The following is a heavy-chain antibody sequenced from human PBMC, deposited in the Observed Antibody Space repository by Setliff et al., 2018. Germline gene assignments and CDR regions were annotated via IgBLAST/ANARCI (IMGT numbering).Heavy chain of an antibody. Sequence: SETLSLTCTVSGGSISSGDYYWSWIRQPPGKGLEWIGYIYYSGSTYYNPSLKSRVTISVDTSKNQFSLKLSSVTAADTAVYYCAREAPGYAFDIWDQGTMVTVSS. CDR1: GGSISSGDYY. D-gene: IGHD1-1*01. V-gene: IGHV4-30-4*08. J-gene: IGHJ3*02. CDR3: AREAPGYAFDI. CDR2: IYYSGST.